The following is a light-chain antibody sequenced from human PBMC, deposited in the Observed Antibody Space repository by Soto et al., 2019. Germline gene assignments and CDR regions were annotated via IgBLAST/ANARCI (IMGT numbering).Light chain of an antibody. CDR3: QQYGSSPPRT. Sequence: EIVLTQSPGTLSLSPGERATLSCRASQSVGSSYLAWYQQKPGQAPRLLIYGASTRATDVPDRFSGSGSGADFTLSISRLEPEDFAVYYCQQYGSSPPRTFGQGTKVEMK. CDR2: GAS. J-gene: IGKJ1*01. CDR1: QSVGSSY. V-gene: IGKV3-20*01.